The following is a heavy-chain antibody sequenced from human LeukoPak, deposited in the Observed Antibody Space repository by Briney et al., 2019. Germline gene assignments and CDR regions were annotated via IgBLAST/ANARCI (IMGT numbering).Heavy chain of an antibody. D-gene: IGHD4-23*01. CDR2: INSDGSST. CDR3: ARDPYYGGNSAAFDI. J-gene: IGHJ3*02. V-gene: IGHV3-74*01. Sequence: GGSLRLSCAASGSTFSSYWMHWVRQAPGKGLVWVSRINSDGSSTSYADSVKGRFTISRDNAKNTLYLQMNSLRAEDTAVYYCARDPYYGGNSAAFDIWGQGTMVTVSS. CDR1: GSTFSSYW.